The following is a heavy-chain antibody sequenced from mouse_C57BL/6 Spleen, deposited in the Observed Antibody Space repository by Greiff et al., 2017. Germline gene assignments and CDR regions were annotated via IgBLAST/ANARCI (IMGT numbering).Heavy chain of an antibody. CDR1: GFNFKNDY. CDR2: IDPENGDT. Sequence: VQLQQSGAELVRPGASVKLSCTASGFNFKNDYMHWVKQRPEQGLEWIGWIDPENGDTEYASKFQGKATITADTSSNTAYLQLSSLTSEDTAVYYCTTITTVVGGLAYWGQGTLVTVSA. D-gene: IGHD1-1*01. V-gene: IGHV14-4*01. CDR3: TTITTVVGGLAY. J-gene: IGHJ3*01.